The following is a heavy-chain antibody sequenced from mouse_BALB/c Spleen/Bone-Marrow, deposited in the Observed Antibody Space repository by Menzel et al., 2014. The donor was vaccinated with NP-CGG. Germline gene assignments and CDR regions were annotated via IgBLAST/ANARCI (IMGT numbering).Heavy chain of an antibody. V-gene: IGHV5-6-3*01. CDR3: ARGYDYSSWFAY. CDR2: VNVNGDRT. Sequence: EVKLVESGGGLVQPGGSLKLSCAASGFTFSNYGMSWVRQTPDKRLEMIATVNVNGDRTYHPDSVKGRFTISRNNAKNTLSLQMSSLKSEDTAMYYCARGYDYSSWFAYWGQWTLATVSA. CDR1: GFTFSNYG. D-gene: IGHD2-4*01. J-gene: IGHJ3*01.